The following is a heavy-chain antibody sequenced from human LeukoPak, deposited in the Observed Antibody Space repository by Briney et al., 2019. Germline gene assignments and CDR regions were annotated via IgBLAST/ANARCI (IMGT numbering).Heavy chain of an antibody. Sequence: GGFLRLSCAASGFTFDDYAMHWVRQAPGKGLEWVSGISWNSGSIGYADSVKGRFTISRGNAKNSLYLQVNSLRAEDTALYYCAKEGDCSSTSCAFFDYWGQGTLVTVSS. V-gene: IGHV3-9*01. CDR1: GFTFDDYA. CDR3: AKEGDCSSTSCAFFDY. J-gene: IGHJ4*02. CDR2: ISWNSGSI. D-gene: IGHD2-2*01.